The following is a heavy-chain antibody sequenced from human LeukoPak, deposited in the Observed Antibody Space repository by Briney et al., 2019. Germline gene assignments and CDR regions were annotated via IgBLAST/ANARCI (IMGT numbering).Heavy chain of an antibody. D-gene: IGHD1-14*01. J-gene: IGHJ4*02. Sequence: SETLSLTCTVSGGSISSYYWSWIRQPPGKGLEWIGYIYYSGSTNYNPSLKSRVTISVDTSKNQFSLKLSSVTAADTAVYYCARKKGSRTYFDYWGQGTLVTVSS. CDR2: IYYSGST. CDR3: ARKKGSRTYFDY. V-gene: IGHV4-59*08. CDR1: GGSISSYY.